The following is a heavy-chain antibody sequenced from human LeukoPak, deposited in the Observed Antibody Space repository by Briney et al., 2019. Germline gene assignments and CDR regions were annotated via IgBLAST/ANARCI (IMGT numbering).Heavy chain of an antibody. D-gene: IGHD2-2*01. Sequence: SQTLSLTCTVSGGSISSGNYYWSWIRQPAGKGLEWIGRIYSGGNTNYNPSLKSRVTISVDTSKNQFSLKLSSVTAADTAVYYCARDLFCSSTTCYWFEPWGQGTLVTVSS. CDR3: ARDLFCSSTTCYWFEP. CDR2: IYSGGNT. CDR1: GGSISSGNYY. J-gene: IGHJ5*02. V-gene: IGHV4-61*02.